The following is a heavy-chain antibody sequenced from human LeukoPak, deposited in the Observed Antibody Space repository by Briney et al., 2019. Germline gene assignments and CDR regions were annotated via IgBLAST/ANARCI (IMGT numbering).Heavy chain of an antibody. CDR2: ISGSGGST. CDR1: GFTFSNYA. J-gene: IGHJ2*01. V-gene: IGHV3-23*01. D-gene: IGHD5-24*01. CDR3: AKEGREMATIPRYFDL. Sequence: PGGSLRLSCAASGFTFSNYAMSWVRQAPGKGLEWVSAISGSGGSTYYADSVKGRFTISRDNSKNTLYLQMNSLRAEDTAVYYCAKEGREMATIPRYFDLWGRGTLVTVSS.